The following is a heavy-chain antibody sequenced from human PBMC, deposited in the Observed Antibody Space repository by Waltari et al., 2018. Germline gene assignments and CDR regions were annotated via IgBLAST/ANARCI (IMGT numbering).Heavy chain of an antibody. CDR2: ISGSGGST. J-gene: IGHJ6*02. CDR1: GFTFSSYA. CDR3: AKDISSCILWFGECRSVDGMDV. V-gene: IGHV3-23*01. D-gene: IGHD3-10*01. Sequence: EVQLLESGGGLVQPGGSLRLSCAASGFTFSSYAMSWVRQAPGKGLEWVSAISGSGGSTYYADAVKGRFTISRDNSKNTLYLKMNSLRAEDTAVYYCAKDISSCILWFGECRSVDGMDVWGQGTTVTVSS.